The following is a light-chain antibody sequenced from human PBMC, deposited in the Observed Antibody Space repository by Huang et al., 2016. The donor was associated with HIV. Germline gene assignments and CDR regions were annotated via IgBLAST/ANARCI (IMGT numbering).Light chain of an antibody. CDR2: LGS. CDR1: QSLLHSNGRNY. Sequence: DIVVTQSPLSLPVTPGEPASISCRSSQSLLHSNGRNYLDWYVQKPGQSPQLLIYLGSTRASGVPDRFSGGGAGTDITLKISREEAEDVGVYYCMQARHTTPGTFGQGTRLEIK. J-gene: IGKJ1*01. CDR3: MQARHTTPGT. V-gene: IGKV2-28*01.